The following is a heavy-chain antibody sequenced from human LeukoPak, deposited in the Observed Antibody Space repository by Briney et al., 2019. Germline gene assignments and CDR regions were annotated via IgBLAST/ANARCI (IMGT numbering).Heavy chain of an antibody. J-gene: IGHJ4*02. CDR1: GGSISSYY. CDR3: ARSGQLRYFDWHYFDY. D-gene: IGHD3-9*01. CDR2: IYYSGST. V-gene: IGHV4-59*08. Sequence: SETLSLTCTVSGGSISSYYCSWIRQPPGKGLEWIGYIYYSGSTNYNPSLKSRVTISVDTSKNQFSLKLSSVTAADTAVYYCARSGQLRYFDWHYFDYWGQGTLVTVSS.